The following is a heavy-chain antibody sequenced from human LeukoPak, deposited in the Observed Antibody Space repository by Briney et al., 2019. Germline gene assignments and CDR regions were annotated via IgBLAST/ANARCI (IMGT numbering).Heavy chain of an antibody. CDR3: ASSVAGTGYDY. D-gene: IGHD6-19*01. Sequence: ASVKVSCKASGGTFSSYAISWVRQAPGQGLEWMGRIIPILGIANYAQKFQGRVTITADKSTSTAYMELSSLRSEDTAVYYCASSVAGTGYDYWGQGTLVTVSS. CDR2: IIPILGIA. V-gene: IGHV1-69*04. J-gene: IGHJ4*02. CDR1: GGTFSSYA.